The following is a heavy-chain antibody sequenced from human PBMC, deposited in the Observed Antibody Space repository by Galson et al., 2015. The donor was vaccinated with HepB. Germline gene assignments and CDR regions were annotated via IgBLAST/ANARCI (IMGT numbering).Heavy chain of an antibody. V-gene: IGHV1-3*01. Sequence: SVKVSCKASGYTFTSYAMHWVRQAPGQRLEWMGWINAGNGNTKYSQKFQGRVTITRDTSASTAYMELSSLRSEDTAVYYCARDQYYDFWSGSMEFDYWGQGTLVTVSS. CDR2: INAGNGNT. D-gene: IGHD3-3*01. CDR3: ARDQYYDFWSGSMEFDY. J-gene: IGHJ4*02. CDR1: GYTFTSYA.